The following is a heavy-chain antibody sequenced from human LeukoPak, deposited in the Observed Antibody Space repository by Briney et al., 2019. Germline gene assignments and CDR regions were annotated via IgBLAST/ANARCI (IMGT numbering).Heavy chain of an antibody. CDR2: IYTSGST. Sequence: SETLSHTCTVSGGSISSYYWSWIRQPAGKGLEWIGRIYTSGSTNYNPSLKSRVTISVDTSKNQFSLKLSSVTAADTAVYYCARKPDSSVYYGHCFAPWGQGTLVTVSS. D-gene: IGHD3-22*01. CDR3: ARKPDSSVYYGHCFAP. V-gene: IGHV4-4*07. J-gene: IGHJ5*02. CDR1: GGSISSYY.